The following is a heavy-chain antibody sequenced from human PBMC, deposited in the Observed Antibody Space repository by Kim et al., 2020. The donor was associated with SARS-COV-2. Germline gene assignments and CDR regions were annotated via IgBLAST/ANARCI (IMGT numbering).Heavy chain of an antibody. CDR3: TRHFEPSQWELAFDY. CDR1: GFTFSGSA. D-gene: IGHD1-26*01. Sequence: GGSLRLSCAASGFTFSGSAMHWVRQASGKGLEWVGRIRSKANSYATAYAASVKGRFTISRDDSKNTAYLQMNSLKTEDTAVYYCTRHFEPSQWELAFDYWGQGTLVTVSS. V-gene: IGHV3-73*01. CDR2: IRSKANSYAT. J-gene: IGHJ4*02.